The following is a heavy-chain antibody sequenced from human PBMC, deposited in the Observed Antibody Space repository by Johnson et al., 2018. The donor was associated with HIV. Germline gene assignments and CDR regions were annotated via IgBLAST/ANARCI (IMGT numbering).Heavy chain of an antibody. CDR2: ISYDGGSK. V-gene: IGHV3-30*04. CDR1: GFTFSSYP. D-gene: IGHD6-13*01. CDR3: AKDWGIAAAGTDAFDI. Sequence: QVQLVESGGGVVQPGRSLRLSCAASGFTFSSYPMHWVRQAPGKGLEWVAIISYDGGSKYYADSVKGRFTVSRDNSKNTLYLQINSLRPEDTAVYYCAKDWGIAAAGTDAFDIWGQGTMVTVSS. J-gene: IGHJ3*02.